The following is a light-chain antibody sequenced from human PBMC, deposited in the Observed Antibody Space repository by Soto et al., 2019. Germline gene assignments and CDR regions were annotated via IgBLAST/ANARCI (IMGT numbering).Light chain of an antibody. CDR2: DTS. J-gene: IGKJ2*01. CDR1: QFLSSY. V-gene: IGKV3-11*01. CDR3: HQRNQ. Sequence: GVTQTLKKKSLAPGGRATLSCRASQFLSSYLAWYQQKPGQPPRLLIYDTSNRATGIPARFSGSRSGTDFTLTISSLEPEDFGVYFCHQRNQFGQGT.